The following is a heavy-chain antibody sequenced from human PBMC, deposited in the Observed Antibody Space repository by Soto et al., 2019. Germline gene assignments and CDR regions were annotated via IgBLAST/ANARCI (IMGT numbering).Heavy chain of an antibody. J-gene: IGHJ5*02. D-gene: IGHD6-13*01. V-gene: IGHV3-30-3*01. CDR1: GFAFGIYA. CDR2: ISYDGNNK. Sequence: GGSLRLSCAASGFAFGIYAMHWVRQAPGKGLEWVAVISYDGNNKYFGDSVKGRFTISRDNSNSTVSLQMNSLRPGDTVVYYCARSPGYSDGRGGWFVPWGQGTLVSVSS. CDR3: ARSPGYSDGRGGWFVP.